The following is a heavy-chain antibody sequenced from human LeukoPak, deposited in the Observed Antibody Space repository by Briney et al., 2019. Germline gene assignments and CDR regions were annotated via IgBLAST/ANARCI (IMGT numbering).Heavy chain of an antibody. CDR2: FNLEDDEA. D-gene: IGHD3-22*01. Sequence: ASVKVSCNISGYTLTYFSMHWVRQAPGKGLEWTGGFNLEDDEAIYAPHFQGRVTVTEDTSTDTAYMELSSLRSEDTAVYYCATLDSYYDNSGRPLVPDWGQGTLVTVSS. J-gene: IGHJ4*02. CDR3: ATLDSYYDNSGRPLVPD. V-gene: IGHV1-24*01. CDR1: GYTLTYFS.